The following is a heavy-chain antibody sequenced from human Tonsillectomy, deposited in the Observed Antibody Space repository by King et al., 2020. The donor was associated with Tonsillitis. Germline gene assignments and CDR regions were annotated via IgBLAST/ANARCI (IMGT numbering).Heavy chain of an antibody. V-gene: IGHV3-30*18. D-gene: IGHD3-22*01. CDR1: GFTFSSYG. Sequence: VQLVESGGGVVQPGRSLRLSCAASGFTFSSYGMNWVRQAPGKGLEWVAVITSDGSNKYYADSVKGRFTITRDNSKNTLYLQMHSLRAEDTAIYYCAKGYDSSGYYAEYFDLWGRGTLVSVSS. CDR3: AKGYDSSGYYAEYFDL. CDR2: ITSDGSNK. J-gene: IGHJ2*01.